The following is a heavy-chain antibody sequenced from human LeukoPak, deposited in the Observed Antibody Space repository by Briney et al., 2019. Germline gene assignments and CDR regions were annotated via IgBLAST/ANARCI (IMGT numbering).Heavy chain of an antibody. D-gene: IGHD3-3*01. Sequence: PSQTLSLTCTVSGGSISSGGYYWSWIRQHPGKGLEWIGYIYYSGSTYYNPSLKSRVTISVDTSKNQFSLKLSSVTAADTAVYYCARGASIWSGYMDVWGQGTTVTVSS. CDR1: GGSISSGGYY. CDR3: ARGASIWSGYMDV. J-gene: IGHJ6*02. CDR2: IYYSGST. V-gene: IGHV4-31*03.